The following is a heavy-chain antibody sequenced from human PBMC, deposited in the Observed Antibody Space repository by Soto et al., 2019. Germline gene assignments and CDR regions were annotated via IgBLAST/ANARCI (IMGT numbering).Heavy chain of an antibody. J-gene: IGHJ5*02. CDR2: IYYSGST. V-gene: IGHV4-31*03. CDR3: ARARTAAGTGNWFDP. CDR1: GGSISSGGYY. D-gene: IGHD6-13*01. Sequence: SETLSLTCTVSGGSISSGGYYWSWIRQHPGKGMEWIGYIYYSGSTYYNPSLKSRVTISVDTSKNQFSLKLSSVTAADTAVYYCARARTAAGTGNWFDPWGQGTLVTVSS.